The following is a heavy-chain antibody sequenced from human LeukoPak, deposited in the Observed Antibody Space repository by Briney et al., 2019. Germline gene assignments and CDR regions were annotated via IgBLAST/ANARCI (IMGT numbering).Heavy chain of an antibody. D-gene: IGHD4-11*01. Sequence: SDTLSLTCTVSGGSISSYYWRWLRQPAGKGPEWLGRIYTSGSNNYNPSLKSRVTMSVDTSKNQFSLKLSSVTAADTAVYYCARGKGGLPTSYYYYGMDVWGQGTTVTVSS. CDR3: ARGKGGLPTSYYYYGMDV. V-gene: IGHV4-4*07. J-gene: IGHJ6*02. CDR2: IYTSGSN. CDR1: GGSISSYY.